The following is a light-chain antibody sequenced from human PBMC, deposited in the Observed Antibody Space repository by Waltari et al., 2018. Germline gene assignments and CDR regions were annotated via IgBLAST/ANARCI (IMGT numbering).Light chain of an antibody. CDR3: QQYYSTPQT. Sequence: EIVMTQSPATLSVSPGERATLSCRTSQSVRTNLAWYQQKPGQAPRLLMYDASTRATGIPARFSGSGSGTDFTLTISSLQAEDVAVYYCQQYYSTPQTFGPGTKVDIK. V-gene: IGKV3-15*01. CDR2: DAS. CDR1: QSVRTN. J-gene: IGKJ3*01.